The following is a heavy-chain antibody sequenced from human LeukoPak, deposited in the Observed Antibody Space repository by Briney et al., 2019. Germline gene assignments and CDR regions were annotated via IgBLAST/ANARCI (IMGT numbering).Heavy chain of an antibody. CDR2: IWYDGSKK. CDR1: GFTFSSYG. J-gene: IGHJ4*02. Sequence: GGSLRLSCAASGFTFSSYGFHWVRQAPGKGLEWVAVIWYDGSKKYYADSVKGRFTISKDNAKSSLYLQMNSLRAEDTAVYYCARRSSTYYFDSWGQGTLVTVSS. V-gene: IGHV3-33*01. CDR3: ARRSSTYYFDS. D-gene: IGHD3-10*01.